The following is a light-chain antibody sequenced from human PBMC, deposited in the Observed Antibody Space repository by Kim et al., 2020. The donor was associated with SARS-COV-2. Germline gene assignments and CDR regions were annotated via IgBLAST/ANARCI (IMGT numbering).Light chain of an antibody. CDR3: QQYDNLPPDT. J-gene: IGKJ2*01. CDR1: QDISNF. CDR2: DAS. Sequence: ASVGDRVTITCQASQDISNFLNWYQQKPGKAPKLLIYDASNLQIGVPSRFSGSGSGTDFTFTISNLQPEDIATYYCQQYDNLPPDTFGQGTKLEIK. V-gene: IGKV1-33*01.